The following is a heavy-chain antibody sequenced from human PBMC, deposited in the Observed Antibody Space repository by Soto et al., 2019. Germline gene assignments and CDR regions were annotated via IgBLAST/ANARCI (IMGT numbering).Heavy chain of an antibody. V-gene: IGHV3-23*01. CDR3: TRVQLLRNVYQYNGMDV. Sequence: EVQLLESGGGFVQPGGSLRLSCAATGFTFSVYAMTWVRQAPGKGLEWVSAVTANGGSTYSADSVKGRFTISRDNSKNTLFLQMNSLRAEDTAVYYCTRVQLLRNVYQYNGMDVWGQGTTVTVSS. CDR1: GFTFSVYA. J-gene: IGHJ6*02. D-gene: IGHD6-19*01. CDR2: VTANGGST.